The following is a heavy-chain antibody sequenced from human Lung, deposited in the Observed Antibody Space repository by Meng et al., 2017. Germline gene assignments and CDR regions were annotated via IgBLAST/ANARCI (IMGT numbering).Heavy chain of an antibody. D-gene: IGHD6-19*01. CDR2: ISQSGRT. CDR3: ASHVTMAGQRGFDY. J-gene: IGHJ4*02. Sequence: QVQLQESGPGLVNPTGTLSLTCSVSLGPITSSNWWSWVRQPPGKGLEWIGEISQSGRTNYDPSLRGRVTISVESNTQFSLKLSSVTAADTAVYYCASHVTMAGQRGFDYWGQGTLVTVSS. CDR1: LGPITSSNW. V-gene: IGHV4-4*02.